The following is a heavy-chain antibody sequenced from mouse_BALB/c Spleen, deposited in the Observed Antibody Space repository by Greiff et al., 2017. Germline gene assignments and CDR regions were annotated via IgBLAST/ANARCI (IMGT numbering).Heavy chain of an antibody. CDR3: ARDLGSAMDY. CDR2: ISSGGST. V-gene: IGHV5-6-5*01. CDR1: GFTFSSYA. J-gene: IGHJ4*01. Sequence: EVKLMESGGGLVKPGGSLKLSCAASGFTFSSYAMSWVRQTPEKRLEWVASISSGGSTYYPDTVTGRFTISRDNAKNTLYLEMSSLRSEDTAMYYCARDLGSAMDYWGQGTSVTVSS.